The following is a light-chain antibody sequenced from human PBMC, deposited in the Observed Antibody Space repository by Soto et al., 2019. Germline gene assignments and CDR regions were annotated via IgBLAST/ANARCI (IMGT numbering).Light chain of an antibody. CDR3: NSYAGSNNLV. Sequence: QSALTQPPSASESPGQSVTISCTGTSSDVGGYNYVSWYQQHPGKAPKLMIYEVSKRPSGVPDRFSGSKSGNTASLTVSGLQAEDEADYYCNSYAGSNNLVFGGGTKLTVL. V-gene: IGLV2-8*01. CDR2: EVS. J-gene: IGLJ2*01. CDR1: SSDVGGYNY.